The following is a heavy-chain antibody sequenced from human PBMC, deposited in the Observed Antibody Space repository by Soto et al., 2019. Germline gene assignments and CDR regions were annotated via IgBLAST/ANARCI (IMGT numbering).Heavy chain of an antibody. CDR3: ARFRRNYFDY. Sequence: PSETLSLTCTVSGDSMSGFYWSWIRQTPGKGLEWIGYINYVGRTSYYSPSLQGRVTISLDSSKNQFSLILSSVTAADTAVYFCARFRRNYFDYWGQGTQVTVSS. D-gene: IGHD3-10*01. CDR2: INYVGRTS. CDR1: GDSMSGFY. J-gene: IGHJ4*02. V-gene: IGHV4-59*01.